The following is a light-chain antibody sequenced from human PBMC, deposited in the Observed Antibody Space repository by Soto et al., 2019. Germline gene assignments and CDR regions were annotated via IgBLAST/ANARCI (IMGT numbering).Light chain of an antibody. J-gene: IGKJ1*01. CDR1: QTVGSY. CDR2: DTS. CDR3: QQRSDWPPT. V-gene: IGKV3-11*01. Sequence: EIVLTQSPATLSLSPGERATLSCRASQTVGSYLAWFRQTPGQTPRLLIYDTSIRATGVPARFSGSGSGTDFTLTISSLEAEDFAIYYCQQRSDWPPTFGQGTKVDIK.